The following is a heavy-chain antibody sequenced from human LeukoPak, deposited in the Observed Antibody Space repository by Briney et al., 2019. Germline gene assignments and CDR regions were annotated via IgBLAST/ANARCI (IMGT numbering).Heavy chain of an antibody. V-gene: IGHV4-59*01. CDR2: IYYSGST. CDR3: AQGGHTYYYGMDV. Sequence: PSKTLSLTSTVSGCTISSYYSNLIRNPPPTCLDWIGYIYYSGSTNYNPSLKSRVTISVDTSKNQFSLKLSSVTAADTAVYYCAQGGHTYYYGMDVWGQGTTVTVSS. CDR1: GCTISSYY. J-gene: IGHJ6*02.